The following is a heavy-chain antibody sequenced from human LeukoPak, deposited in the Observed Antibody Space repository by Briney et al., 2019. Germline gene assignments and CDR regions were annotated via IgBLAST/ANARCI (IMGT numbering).Heavy chain of an antibody. J-gene: IGHJ4*02. CDR1: GGSISSYY. CDR2: IYSSGST. V-gene: IGHV4-59*06. D-gene: IGHD1-26*01. CDR3: ASHSGSYRRWGIRPDDY. Sequence: SETLSLTCTVSGGSISSYYWSWIRQPPGKGLEWIGYIYSSGSTYYNPSLKSRVTISVDTSKNQFSLKLSSVTAADTAVYYCASHSGSYRRWGIRPDDYWGQGTLVTVSS.